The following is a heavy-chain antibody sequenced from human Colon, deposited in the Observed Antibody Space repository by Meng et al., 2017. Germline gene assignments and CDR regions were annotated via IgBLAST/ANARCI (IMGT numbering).Heavy chain of an antibody. CDR1: GASINSGSSH. Sequence: SETLSLTCTVSGASINSGSSHWNWIRQPAGKGLEWIGRIDASGTTYYNPSLKSRVTMSVHTSKNQLSLNLNSVTAADTAVYYCAATTAYNSGSHTDFVSWGQGTLVTVSS. J-gene: IGHJ4*02. CDR2: IDASGTT. D-gene: IGHD3-10*01. V-gene: IGHV4-61*02. CDR3: AATTAYNSGSHTDFVS.